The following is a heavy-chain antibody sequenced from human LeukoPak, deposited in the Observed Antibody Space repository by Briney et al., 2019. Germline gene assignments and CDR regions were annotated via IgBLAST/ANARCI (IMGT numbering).Heavy chain of an antibody. D-gene: IGHD2-15*01. CDR2: INPSDGTT. CDR1: GYIFTTYY. CDR3: ARKYCRDGSCYGLFDY. Sequence: ASVKVSCKASGYIFTTYYIHWVRQARGQSLEWMGVINPSDGTTKYVQRFQGRVSMTRDTSTNTVYMEMSDLRSEDTAIYYCARKYCRDGSCYGLFDYWGQGTLVTVSP. V-gene: IGHV1-46*01. J-gene: IGHJ4*02.